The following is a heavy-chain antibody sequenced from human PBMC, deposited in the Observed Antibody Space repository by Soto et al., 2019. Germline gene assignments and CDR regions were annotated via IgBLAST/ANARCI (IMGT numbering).Heavy chain of an antibody. CDR1: GFTLSSYA. J-gene: IGHJ3*02. CDR3: ARGPTVFGVGVDAFDI. Sequence: EVQMLESGGGLVQPGGSLRLSCAASGFTLSSYALSWVRQAPGKGPEWVSGISGSGDFTFDADSVRGRFTISRDNSMNTLYLQMNSLRFEDAAVYYCARGPTVFGVGVDAFDIWGQGTMATVSS. D-gene: IGHD3-3*01. CDR2: ISGSGDFT. V-gene: IGHV3-23*01.